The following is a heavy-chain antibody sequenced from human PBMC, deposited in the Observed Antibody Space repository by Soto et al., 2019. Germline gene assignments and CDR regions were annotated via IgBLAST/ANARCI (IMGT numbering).Heavy chain of an antibody. V-gene: IGHV3-23*01. CDR1: GFIFSSYA. CDR3: AKRWYYDLLTGHPYPYYFDW. J-gene: IGHJ4*02. CDR2: ISGSGTNT. Sequence: GGSLRLSCAASGFIFSSYAMNWVRQTPGKGLEWVSAISGSGTNTYYADSVKGRFTISRDNSKNTLYLQMNSLRAEDTAVYYCAKRWYYDLLTGHPYPYYFDWWGQGTLVTAPQ. D-gene: IGHD3-9*01.